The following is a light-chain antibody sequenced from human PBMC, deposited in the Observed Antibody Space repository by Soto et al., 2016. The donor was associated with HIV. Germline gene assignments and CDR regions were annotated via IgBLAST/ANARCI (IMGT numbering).Light chain of an antibody. V-gene: IGLV3-1*01. CDR3: QVWDGTTVV. CDR2: QNT. J-gene: IGLJ2*01. Sequence: SYELTQPPSVSVSPGQTASITCSGDKLGNKYACWYQQKAGQSPVAVIYQNTRRPSGIPERFSGSNSGNTATLTISGTQSMDEADYYCQVWDGTTVVFGGGTKLSVL. CDR1: KLGNKY.